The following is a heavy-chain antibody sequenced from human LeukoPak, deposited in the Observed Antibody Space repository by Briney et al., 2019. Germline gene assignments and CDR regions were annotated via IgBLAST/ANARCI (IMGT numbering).Heavy chain of an antibody. J-gene: IGHJ4*02. CDR2: IYHSGST. CDR3: AKNYYDNRARYYFDY. Sequence: PSETLSLTCTVSGYSISSGYYWGWIRQPPGKGLEWIGSIYHSGSTYYNPSLKSRVTISVDTSKNQFSLKLSSVTAADTAVYYCAKNYYDNRARYYFDYWGQGTLVTVSS. D-gene: IGHD3-22*01. V-gene: IGHV4-38-2*02. CDR1: GYSISSGYY.